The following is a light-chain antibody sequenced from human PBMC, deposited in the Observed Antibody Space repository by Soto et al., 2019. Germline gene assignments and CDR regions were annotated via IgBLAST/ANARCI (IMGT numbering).Light chain of an antibody. CDR3: QQYGTSPPT. V-gene: IGKV3-20*01. Sequence: ELVVTQSPGSLSLSPGERATLSCRASQNIAKNYLAWYQQRPGQAPRLLIFGASSRATDIPDRFSGSGSGTYFTLTITRLEPEDFAVYSCQQYGTSPPTFGQGTRLEIK. J-gene: IGKJ5*01. CDR1: QNIAKNY. CDR2: GAS.